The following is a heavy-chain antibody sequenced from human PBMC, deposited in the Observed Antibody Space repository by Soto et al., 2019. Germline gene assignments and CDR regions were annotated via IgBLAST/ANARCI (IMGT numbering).Heavy chain of an antibody. Sequence: QVQLVESGGGVVQPGRSLRLSCAASGFTFSSYGMHWVRQAPGKGLEWVAVISYDGSNKYYADSVKGRFTISRDNSKNTLYLQMNSLRAEDTAVYYCAKDVLRVLEWLAFYGMDVW. V-gene: IGHV3-30*18. D-gene: IGHD3-3*01. CDR1: GFTFSSYG. CDR3: AKDVLRVLEWLAFYGMDV. CDR2: ISYDGSNK. J-gene: IGHJ6*01.